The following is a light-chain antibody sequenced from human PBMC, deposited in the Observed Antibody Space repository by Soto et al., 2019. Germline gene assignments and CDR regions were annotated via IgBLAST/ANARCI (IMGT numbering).Light chain of an antibody. CDR3: QQFDNYPRLT. CDR1: QGISSA. V-gene: IGKV1D-13*01. CDR2: DAS. J-gene: IGKJ4*01. Sequence: AIQLTQSPSSLSASVGDRVTITCRASQGISSALAWYQQKPGKPPKLLIYDASSLESGVPARFSGSGYGTDFALSISSLQPEDFATYYCQQFDNYPRLTFGGGTKVDIK.